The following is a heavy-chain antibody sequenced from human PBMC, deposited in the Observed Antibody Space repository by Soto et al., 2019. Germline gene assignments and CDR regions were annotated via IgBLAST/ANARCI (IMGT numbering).Heavy chain of an antibody. D-gene: IGHD6-13*01. J-gene: IGHJ5*02. V-gene: IGHV1-69*01. CDR3: ARSIAAAGMISNWFDP. CDR2: IIPIFGTA. Sequence: VKVSCKASGGTFSSYAISWVRQAPGQGLEWMGGIIPIFGTANYAQKFQGRVTITADESTSTAYMELSSLRSEDTAVYYCARSIAAAGMISNWFDPWGQGTLVTVSS. CDR1: GGTFSSYA.